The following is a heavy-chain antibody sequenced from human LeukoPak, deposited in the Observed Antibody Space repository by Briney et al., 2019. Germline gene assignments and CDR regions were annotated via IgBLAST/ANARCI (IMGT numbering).Heavy chain of an antibody. CDR3: ARDTTRDFYDSSGYYHGHLDY. J-gene: IGHJ4*02. V-gene: IGHV3-64*01. CDR2: ISSNGGST. CDR1: GFAFSSYA. D-gene: IGHD3-22*01. Sequence: GGSLRLSCAASGFAFSSYAMHWVRQAPGKGLEYVSAISSNGGSTYYANSVKGRFTISRDNSKNTLYLQMGNLRAEDMAVYYCARDTTRDFYDSSGYYHGHLDYWGQGTLVSVSS.